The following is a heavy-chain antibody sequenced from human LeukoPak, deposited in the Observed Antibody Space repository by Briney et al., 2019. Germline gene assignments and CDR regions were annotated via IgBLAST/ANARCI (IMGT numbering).Heavy chain of an antibody. CDR1: GFTFISYV. V-gene: IGHV3-23*01. D-gene: IGHD5-12*01. CDR2: ISDSGGST. CDR3: ANRGVAREYWYFDL. Sequence: GGSLRLSCAASGFTFISYVMSWVRQAPGKGLEWVSTISDSGGSTYYADSVKGRFTISRDNAKNTLYLQMNSLRAEDTAVYYSANRGVAREYWYFDLWGRGTLVTVSS. J-gene: IGHJ2*01.